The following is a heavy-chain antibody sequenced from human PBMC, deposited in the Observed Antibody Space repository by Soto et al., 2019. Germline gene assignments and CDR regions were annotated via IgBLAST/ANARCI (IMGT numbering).Heavy chain of an antibody. V-gene: IGHV3-33*01. CDR3: AGSGYYYDSSGGYGMDV. D-gene: IGHD3-22*01. CDR1: GFTFSSYG. CDR2: IWYDGSNK. J-gene: IGHJ6*02. Sequence: PGGSLRLSCAASGFTFSSYGMHWVRQAPGKGLEWVAVIWYDGSNKYYADSVKGRFTISRDNSKNTLYLQMNSLRAEDTAVYYCAGSGYYYDSSGGYGMDVWGQGTTVTSP.